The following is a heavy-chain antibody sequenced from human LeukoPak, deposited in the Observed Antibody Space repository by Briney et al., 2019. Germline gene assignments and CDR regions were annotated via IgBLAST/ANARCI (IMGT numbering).Heavy chain of an antibody. D-gene: IGHD5-18*01. CDR1: GLSISSNS. CDR3: AIGDKYGYQK. CDR2: IFIGGSGT. J-gene: IGHJ4*02. V-gene: IGHV3-74*01. Sequence: GGSLRLSCAASGLSISSNSMLWVRDGPGKALVGGSHIFIGGSGTLYADSVEGLFTIPRDNAKNKLYLQMNSLRVEDTAVYYCAIGDKYGYQKWGQGILVTVST.